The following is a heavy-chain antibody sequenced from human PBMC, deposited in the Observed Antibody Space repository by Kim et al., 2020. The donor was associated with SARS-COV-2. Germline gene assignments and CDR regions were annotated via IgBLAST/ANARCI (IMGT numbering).Heavy chain of an antibody. Sequence: GGSLRLSCAASGFSFSGSAIHWVRQASGKGLEWIGRIRSKANNYATAYAASVKGRFTVTRDDENTAYLQLNSLKTEDTAVYYCARHANQDRGGYDDGFDYWGQGTLVTVSS. CDR2: IRSKANNYAT. J-gene: IGHJ4*02. CDR1: GFSFSGSA. V-gene: IGHV3-73*01. D-gene: IGHD5-12*01. CDR3: ARHANQDRGGYDDGFDY.